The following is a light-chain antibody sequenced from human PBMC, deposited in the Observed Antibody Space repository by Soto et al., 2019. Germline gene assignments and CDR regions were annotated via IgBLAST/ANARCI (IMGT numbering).Light chain of an antibody. CDR3: QQSYRPHT. CDR2: AAS. CDR1: QSIINY. Sequence: RMTQSPSSLSASVGDRVTITCRASQSIINYLNWYQQKPGQAPKPLIYAASSLQSGVPARFSAIGSGKDFTLIISSLQPDDSATYYCQQSYRPHTSGQGTLPEN. J-gene: IGKJ5*01. V-gene: IGKV1-39*01.